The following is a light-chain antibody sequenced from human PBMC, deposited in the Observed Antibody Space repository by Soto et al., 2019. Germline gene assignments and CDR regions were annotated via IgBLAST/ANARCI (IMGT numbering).Light chain of an antibody. CDR2: EVS. CDR3: TSKTSSTYVV. Sequence: QSALTQPASVSGSPGQSITISCTGTSSDVGGYNYVSWYQQHPGKAPKLMIYEVSNRPSGVSNRFSGSKSGNTASLTISGLQAEDEADYYCTSKTSSTYVVCGGGTKLTVL. CDR1: SSDVGGYNY. V-gene: IGLV2-14*01. J-gene: IGLJ2*01.